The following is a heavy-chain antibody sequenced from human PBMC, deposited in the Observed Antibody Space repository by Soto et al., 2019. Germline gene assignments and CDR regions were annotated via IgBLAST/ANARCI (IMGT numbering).Heavy chain of an antibody. CDR3: ARGGNIVVVVADYGMDV. V-gene: IGHV1-3*01. CDR1: GYTFSSFA. CDR2: INAGNGNT. J-gene: IGHJ6*02. D-gene: IGHD2-15*01. Sequence: QVQLVQSGAEVKKPGASVKLSCKASGYTFSSFAMHWVRRAPVQGLEWVGWINAGNGNTKSSQKFKDRLTITRDTSASTVYMDLRSLTSEDTAVYYCARGGNIVVVVADYGMDVWGQGTTVTVSS.